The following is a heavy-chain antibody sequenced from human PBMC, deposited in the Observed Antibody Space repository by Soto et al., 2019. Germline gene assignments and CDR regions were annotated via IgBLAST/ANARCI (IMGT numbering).Heavy chain of an antibody. J-gene: IGHJ4*02. CDR3: ARDNSAANGALDH. V-gene: IGHV1-46*04. D-gene: IGHD1-1*01. CDR2: INPSARSA. CDR1: GYTFTNYY. Sequence: GASVKVSCKASGYTFTNYYLHWVRQAPGQGLEWVGMINPSARSASYAQKLRGRLTMDRDTSTTTVYRELSRLTFEDTAVYFGARDNSAANGALDHWGQGTLVTVSS.